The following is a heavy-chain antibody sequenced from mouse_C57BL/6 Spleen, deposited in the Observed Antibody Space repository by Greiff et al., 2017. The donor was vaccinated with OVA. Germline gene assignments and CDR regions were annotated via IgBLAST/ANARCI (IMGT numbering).Heavy chain of an antibody. V-gene: IGHV1-76*01. J-gene: IGHJ3*01. D-gene: IGHD2-4*01. Sequence: QVQLQQSGAELVRPGASVKLSCKASGFTFTDYYINWVQQRPGQGLEWIARIYPGSGNTYYNEKFKGKVTLTAEKSSSTAYMQLSSLTSEDSAIYFCARYDYDGGFAYWGQGTLVTVSA. CDR3: ARYDYDGGFAY. CDR1: GFTFTDYY. CDR2: IYPGSGNT.